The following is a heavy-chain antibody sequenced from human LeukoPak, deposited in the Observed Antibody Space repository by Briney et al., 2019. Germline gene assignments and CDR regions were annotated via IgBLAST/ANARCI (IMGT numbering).Heavy chain of an antibody. V-gene: IGHV3-23*01. Sequence: PGGSLRLSRAASGFTFSSYAMSWVRQAPGKGLEWVSAISGSGGSTYYADSVKGRFTISRDNSKNTLYLQMNSLRAEDTAEYYCAKRPWYYYDSSGYYDYWGQGTLVTVSS. CDR1: GFTFSSYA. CDR2: ISGSGGST. D-gene: IGHD3-22*01. J-gene: IGHJ4*02. CDR3: AKRPWYYYDSSGYYDY.